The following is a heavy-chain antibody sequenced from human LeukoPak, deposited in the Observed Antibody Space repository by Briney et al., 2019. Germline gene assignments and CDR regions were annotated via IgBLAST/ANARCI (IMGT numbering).Heavy chain of an antibody. CDR2: INQSGTT. CDR3: SLEWLH. D-gene: IGHD3-3*01. V-gene: IGHV4-34*01. J-gene: IGHJ4*02. Sequence: KPSETLPLTCADYGGSDSDYYWTWIRQPPGKGLEWIGEINQSGTTYYNTSLKSRVTISPNTSKNQVSLKLTSVTAADTAVYYCSLEWLHWGQGTLVTVSS. CDR1: GGSDSDYY.